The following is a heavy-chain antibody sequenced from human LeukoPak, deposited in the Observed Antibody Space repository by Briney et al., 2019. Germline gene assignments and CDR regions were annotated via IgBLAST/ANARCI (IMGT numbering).Heavy chain of an antibody. CDR3: ARGRYCGSSVCYVFNAFDI. CDR1: GFSFSSHE. V-gene: IGHV3-48*03. CDR2: ISSTNSI. J-gene: IGHJ3*02. D-gene: IGHD2-2*01. Sequence: PGGSLRLSCVASGFSFSSHEMNWVRQAPGKGLEWVSYISSTNSIYYADSVKGRFTVSRDNAKNSLYLQMNSVRAEDTATYYCARGRYCGSSVCYVFNAFDIWGQGTMVTVSS.